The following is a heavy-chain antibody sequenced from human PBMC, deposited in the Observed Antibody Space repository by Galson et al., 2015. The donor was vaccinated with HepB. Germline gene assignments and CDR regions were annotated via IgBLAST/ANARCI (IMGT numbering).Heavy chain of an antibody. CDR1: GFTFSSYA. CDR2: ISSNGGSI. V-gene: IGHV3-64*01. CDR3: ARARRDGYPQGGAFDI. D-gene: IGHD5-24*01. Sequence: SLRLSCAASGFTFSSYAMHWVRQAPGKGLEYVSAISSNGGSIYYANSVKGRFTISRDNSKNTLYLQMGSLRAEDMAVYYCARARRDGYPQGGAFDIWGQGTMVTVSS. J-gene: IGHJ3*02.